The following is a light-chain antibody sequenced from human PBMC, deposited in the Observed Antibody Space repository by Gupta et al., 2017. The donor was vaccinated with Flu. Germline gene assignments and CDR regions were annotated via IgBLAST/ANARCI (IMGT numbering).Light chain of an antibody. J-gene: IGLJ2*01. CDR3: SSYTSSSTLVV. Sequence: QSPLTQPASVSGSPGQSITVSCTGTSSDVGGYNYLSWYQQHPGKAPKLMIYEVSNRPSGVSNRFSGSKSGNTASLTISGLQAEDEADYYCSSYTSSSTLVVFGGGTKLTVL. CDR1: SSDVGGYNY. V-gene: IGLV2-14*01. CDR2: EVS.